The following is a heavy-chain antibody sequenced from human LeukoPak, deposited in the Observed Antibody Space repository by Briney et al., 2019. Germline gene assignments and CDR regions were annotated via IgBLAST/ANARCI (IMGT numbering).Heavy chain of an antibody. CDR2: IVPFVGLA. CDR1: GHTFNDYA. CDR3: ARDVYPLFDSSSIQPYYFDF. D-gene: IGHD3-22*01. J-gene: IGHJ4*02. V-gene: IGHV1-69*04. Sequence: GASVKVSCKTSGHTFNDYAINWVRQAPGQGLEWMGRIVPFVGLANYAQNFQGRITITADKSATTATSTAYMELSSLKSEDTAVYYCARDVYPLFDSSSIQPYYFDFWGQGTLVSVSS.